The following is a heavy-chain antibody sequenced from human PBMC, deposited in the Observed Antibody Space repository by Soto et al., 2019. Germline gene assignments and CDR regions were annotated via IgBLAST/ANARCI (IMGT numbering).Heavy chain of an antibody. D-gene: IGHD4-17*01. V-gene: IGHV4-34*01. J-gene: IGHJ3*02. CDR2: INHSGST. Sequence: SETLSLTCAVYGGSFSGYYWSWIRQPPGKGLQWIGEINHSGSTNYNPSLKSRVTISVDTSKNQFSLKLSSVTAADTAVHYCAIGHDYGDYGAFDIWGQGTMVTVSS. CDR3: AIGHDYGDYGAFDI. CDR1: GGSFSGYY.